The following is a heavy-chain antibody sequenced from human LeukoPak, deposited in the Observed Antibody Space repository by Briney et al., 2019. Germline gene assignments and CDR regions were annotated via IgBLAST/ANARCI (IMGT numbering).Heavy chain of an antibody. V-gene: IGHV4-34*01. D-gene: IGHD6-6*01. Sequence: SETLSLTCAVYGGSFSGYYWSWIRQPPGKGLEWIGSIYYSGSTYYNPSLKSRVTISVDTSKNQFSLKLSSVTAADTAVYYCARGGIAARPDYWGQGTLVTVSS. CDR3: ARGGIAARPDY. J-gene: IGHJ4*02. CDR2: IYYSGST. CDR1: GGSFSGYY.